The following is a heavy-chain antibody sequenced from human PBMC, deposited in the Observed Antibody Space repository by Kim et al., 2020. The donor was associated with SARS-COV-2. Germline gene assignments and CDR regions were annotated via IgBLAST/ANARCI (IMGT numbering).Heavy chain of an antibody. Sequence: PSVQGQVTISADKSISTAYLQWSSLKASDTAMYYCARPSYYYDSSGSIDYWGQGTLVTVSS. CDR3: ARPSYYYDSSGSIDY. D-gene: IGHD3-22*01. V-gene: IGHV5-51*01. J-gene: IGHJ4*02.